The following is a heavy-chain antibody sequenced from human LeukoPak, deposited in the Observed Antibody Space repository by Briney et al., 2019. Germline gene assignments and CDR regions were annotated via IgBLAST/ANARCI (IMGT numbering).Heavy chain of an antibody. V-gene: IGHV4-39*01. Sequence: KPSGTLSLTCTVSGGSISSSSYYWGWIRQPPGKGLEWIGSIYYSGSTYYNPSLKSRVTISVDTSKNQFSLKLSSVTAADTAVYYCARLRIAAAGGSGWFDPWGQGTLVTVSS. CDR2: IYYSGST. J-gene: IGHJ5*02. CDR3: ARLRIAAAGGSGWFDP. D-gene: IGHD6-13*01. CDR1: GGSISSSSYY.